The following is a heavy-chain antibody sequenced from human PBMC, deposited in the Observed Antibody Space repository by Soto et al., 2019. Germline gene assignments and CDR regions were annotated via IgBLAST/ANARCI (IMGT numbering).Heavy chain of an antibody. D-gene: IGHD3-22*01. CDR3: ARDYYDDSSGYYSPRGMDV. Sequence: GGSLRLSCAASGFTFSSYGMHWVRQAPGKGLEWVAVIWYDGSNKYYADSVKGRFTISRDNSKNTLYLQMNGLRAEDTAVYYCARDYYDDSSGYYSPRGMDVWGQGTTVTVSS. CDR1: GFTFSSYG. V-gene: IGHV3-33*01. J-gene: IGHJ6*02. CDR2: IWYDGSNK.